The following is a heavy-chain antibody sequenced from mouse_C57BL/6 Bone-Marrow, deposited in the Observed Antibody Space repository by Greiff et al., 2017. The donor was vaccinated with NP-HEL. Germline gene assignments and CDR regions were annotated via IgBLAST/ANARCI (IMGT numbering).Heavy chain of an antibody. CDR2: IYPSDSET. Sequence: QVQLQQPGAELVRPGSSVKLSCKASGYTFTSYWMDWVKQRPGQGLEWIGNIYPSDSETHYNQKFKDKATLTVDKSSSTAYMQLSSLTSEDSAVYYCASREAQATSLDYWGQGTTLTVSS. CDR3: ASREAQATSLDY. CDR1: GYTFTSYW. J-gene: IGHJ2*01. V-gene: IGHV1-61*01. D-gene: IGHD3-2*02.